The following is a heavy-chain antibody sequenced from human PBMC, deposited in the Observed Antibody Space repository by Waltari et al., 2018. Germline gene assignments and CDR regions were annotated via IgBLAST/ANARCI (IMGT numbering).Heavy chain of an antibody. CDR3: ATGTMTLVTPFY. J-gene: IGHJ4*02. V-gene: IGHV3-15*07. Sequence: EVQLVESGGGFVKPGGSLRLSCAASGFTFTTAWMNWVRQAPGRGLEWVGRIKTRTDGETTDYAAPVKDRFTISRDDSKNTVYLQMTGLKTEDTAVYYCATGTMTLVTPFYWGQGTLVTVSS. D-gene: IGHD4-17*01. CDR2: IKTRTDGETT. CDR1: GFTFTTAW.